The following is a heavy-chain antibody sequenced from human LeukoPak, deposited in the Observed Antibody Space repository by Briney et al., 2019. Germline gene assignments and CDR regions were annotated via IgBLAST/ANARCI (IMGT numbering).Heavy chain of an antibody. V-gene: IGHV3-7*03. J-gene: IGHJ5*02. Sequence: QPGGSLRLSFEASGFSFSTNWRDWIRQAPGKGLEWVANIKQDGSAKHYVDSVKGRFTISSDNAKDSLYLQMKSLTVEETAVYYCPKEGDWTHESWAQGTLVTVSS. CDR3: PKEGDWTHES. CDR2: IKQDGSAK. CDR1: GFSFSTNW. D-gene: IGHD2-21*02.